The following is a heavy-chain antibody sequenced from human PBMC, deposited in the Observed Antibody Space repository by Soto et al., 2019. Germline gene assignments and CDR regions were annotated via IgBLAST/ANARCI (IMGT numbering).Heavy chain of an antibody. CDR1: GFTFGDYA. CDR3: TREWELLSGAFDI. V-gene: IGHV3-49*04. Sequence: PGGSLRLSCTASGFTFGDYAMSWVRQAPGKGLERVGFIRSKAYGGTTEYAASVKGRFTISRDDSKSIAYLQMNSLKTEDTAVYYCTREWELLSGAFDIWGQGTMVTVSS. J-gene: IGHJ3*02. D-gene: IGHD1-26*01. CDR2: IRSKAYGGTT.